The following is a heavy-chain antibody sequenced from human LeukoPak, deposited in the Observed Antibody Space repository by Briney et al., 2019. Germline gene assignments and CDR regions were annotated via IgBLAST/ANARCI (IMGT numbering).Heavy chain of an antibody. D-gene: IGHD2-2*01. CDR1: GFTFSSYG. J-gene: IGHJ6*04. V-gene: IGHV3-33*01. CDR3: ARDELYCSSTSCYYYYGMDV. CDR2: IWYDGSNK. Sequence: GGSLRLSCAASGFTFSSYGMHWVRQAPGKGLEWVAIIWYDGSNKYYADSVKGRFTISRDNSKNTLYLQMNSLRAEDTAVYYCARDELYCSSTSCYYYYGMDVWGKETTVTVSS.